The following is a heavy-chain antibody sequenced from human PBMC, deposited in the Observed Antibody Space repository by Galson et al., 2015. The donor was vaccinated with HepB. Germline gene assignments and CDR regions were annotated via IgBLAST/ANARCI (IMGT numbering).Heavy chain of an antibody. CDR1: GLTFSTYA. CDR3: AKFYSGTYYLDAFDI. J-gene: IGHJ3*02. CDR2: ISGSGGSI. V-gene: IGHV3-23*01. D-gene: IGHD1-26*01. Sequence: SLRLSCAASGLTFSTYAMSWVRQAPGKGLEWLSTISGSGGSISYADSVKGRVAISRYNSKSTLYLQMNGLRAEDTAVYFCAKFYSGTYYLDAFDIWGHGTLVTVSS.